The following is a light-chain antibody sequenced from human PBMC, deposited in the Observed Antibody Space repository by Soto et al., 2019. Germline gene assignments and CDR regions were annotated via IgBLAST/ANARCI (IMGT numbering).Light chain of an antibody. Sequence: EIVMTQSPATLSVSPGERATLSCRASQSVSSNLAWYQQKPGQAPSLLIYGASTRATGIPARFSGSGSGTEFTLTISSLQSEDFAVYYCQQYNNLPRLTFGGGTKVEIK. J-gene: IGKJ4*01. CDR3: QQYNNLPRLT. V-gene: IGKV3-15*01. CDR1: QSVSSN. CDR2: GAS.